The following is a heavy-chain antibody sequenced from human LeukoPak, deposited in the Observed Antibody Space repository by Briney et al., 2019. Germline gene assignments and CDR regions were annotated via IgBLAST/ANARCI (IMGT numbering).Heavy chain of an antibody. D-gene: IGHD5-18*01. Sequence: GGSLRLSCAASGFTFSSYSMNWVRQAPSNGRAWVSSFSSSSSYIYYADSVKGRFTISRDNAKNSLYLQMNSLRAEDTAVYYCARDFNDPTWIHSQYFDYWGQGTLVTVSS. CDR1: GFTFSSYS. V-gene: IGHV3-21*01. CDR2: FSSSSSYI. CDR3: ARDFNDPTWIHSQYFDY. J-gene: IGHJ4*02.